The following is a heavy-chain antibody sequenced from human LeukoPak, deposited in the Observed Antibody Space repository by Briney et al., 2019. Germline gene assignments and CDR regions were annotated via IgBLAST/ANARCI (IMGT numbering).Heavy chain of an antibody. CDR2: ISGTGSST. CDR1: GFTFGNYA. Sequence: GGSLRLSCEASGFTFGNYAMNWVRQAPGKGLEWVSTISGTGSSTYYADSAKGRFTISRDNSRDTLFLQLNSLTAADTAMYFCAKASVAIPQYCNSWGQGTLVTVSS. CDR3: AKASVAIPQYCNS. D-gene: IGHD2-2*02. J-gene: IGHJ5*02. V-gene: IGHV3-23*01.